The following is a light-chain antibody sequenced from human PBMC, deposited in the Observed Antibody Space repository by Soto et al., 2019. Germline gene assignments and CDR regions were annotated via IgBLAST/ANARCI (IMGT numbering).Light chain of an antibody. V-gene: IGLV2-8*01. Sequence: QSALTQPPSASGSPGQSVTISCTGTSSAVDGYDFVSWYQQHPGKAPKLIIYEVSKRPSGVPDRFSGSKSGNTASLTVSGLQPEDEADYYCTSYAGSNHLLFGGGTKLTVL. CDR3: TSYAGSNHLL. J-gene: IGLJ2*01. CDR1: SSAVDGYDF. CDR2: EVS.